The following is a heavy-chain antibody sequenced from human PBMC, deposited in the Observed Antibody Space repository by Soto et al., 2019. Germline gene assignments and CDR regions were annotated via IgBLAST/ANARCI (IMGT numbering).Heavy chain of an antibody. Sequence: QVQLQESGPGLVKPSQTLSLTCTVSGGSISSGGYYWSWIRQHPGKGREWIGYIYYSGSTYYNPSLKSRVTISVDTSKNQFSLKLSSVTAADTAVYYCARGGCSSTSCYYFDYWGQGTLVTVSS. V-gene: IGHV4-31*03. D-gene: IGHD2-2*01. J-gene: IGHJ4*02. CDR1: GGSISSGGYY. CDR3: ARGGCSSTSCYYFDY. CDR2: IYYSGST.